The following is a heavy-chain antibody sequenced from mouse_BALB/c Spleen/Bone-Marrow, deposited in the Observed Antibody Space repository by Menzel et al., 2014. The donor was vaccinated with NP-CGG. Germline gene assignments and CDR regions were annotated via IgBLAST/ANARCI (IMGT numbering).Heavy chain of an antibody. CDR3: ARLHYYGSFAY. Sequence: EVQVVESGGGLVQPGGSLKLSCAASGFDFSRYWMSWVRQAPGKGLEWIGEINPDSSTINYTPSLKDKFIISRDNAKNTLYLQTSKVRSEDTALYYCARLHYYGSFAYWGQGTQVTVSA. V-gene: IGHV4-1*02. CDR2: INPDSSTI. CDR1: GFDFSRYW. D-gene: IGHD1-2*01. J-gene: IGHJ3*01.